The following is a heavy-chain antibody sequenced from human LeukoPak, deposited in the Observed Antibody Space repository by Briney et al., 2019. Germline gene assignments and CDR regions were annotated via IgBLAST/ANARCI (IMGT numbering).Heavy chain of an antibody. D-gene: IGHD1-7*01. CDR3: ARGPQYNWNSNWFDP. CDR2: INHSGST. Sequence: SETLSLTCAVYGGSFSGYYWSWIRQPPGKGLEWIGEINHSGSTNYNPSLESRVTISVDTSKNQFSLKLSSVTAADTAVYYCARGPQYNWNSNWFDPWGQGTLVTVSS. CDR1: GGSFSGYY. J-gene: IGHJ5*02. V-gene: IGHV4-34*01.